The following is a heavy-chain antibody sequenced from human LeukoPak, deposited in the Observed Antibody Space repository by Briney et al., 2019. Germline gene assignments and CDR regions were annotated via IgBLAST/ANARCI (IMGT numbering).Heavy chain of an antibody. J-gene: IGHJ4*02. CDR2: IYYSGST. D-gene: IGHD5-18*01. V-gene: IGHV4-59*01. Sequence: PSETLSLTCTVSGGSISSYYWSWIRQPPGKGLEWIGYIYYSGSTNYNPSLKSRVTISVDTSKNQFSLKLSSVTAADTAVYYCASNKYSYGRLRFDYWGQGTLVTVSS. CDR3: ASNKYSYGRLRFDY. CDR1: GGSISSYY.